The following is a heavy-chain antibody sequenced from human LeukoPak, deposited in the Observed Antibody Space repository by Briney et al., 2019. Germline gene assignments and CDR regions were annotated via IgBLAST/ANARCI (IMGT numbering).Heavy chain of an antibody. J-gene: IGHJ6*03. CDR2: TYYRSKWHN. D-gene: IGHD2-15*01. CDR1: GDSVSTNSAA. Sequence: QTLSLTCAISGDSVSTNSAAWNGIRQSPSGGLEWLGRTYYRSKWHNDYAVSVKGRITFNADTSKNQFSLQLKSGTPEDTAVYYCARGLRDIVVASASRGYYYYMDVWGKGTTVTVS. CDR3: ARGLRDIVVASASRGYYYYMDV. V-gene: IGHV6-1*01.